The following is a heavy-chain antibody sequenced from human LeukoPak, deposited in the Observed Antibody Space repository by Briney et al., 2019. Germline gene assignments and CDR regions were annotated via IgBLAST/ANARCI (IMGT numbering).Heavy chain of an antibody. Sequence: ASVKVSCKASGYTFTSYGISWVRQAPGQGLEWMGWISAYNGNTNYAQNLQGRVTMTTDTSTSTAYMELRSLRSDDTAVYYCARVLWYGGPTKYPEARVHDYWGQGTLVTVSS. D-gene: IGHD4-23*01. V-gene: IGHV1-18*01. CDR2: ISAYNGNT. J-gene: IGHJ4*02. CDR3: ARVLWYGGPTKYPEARVHDY. CDR1: GYTFTSYG.